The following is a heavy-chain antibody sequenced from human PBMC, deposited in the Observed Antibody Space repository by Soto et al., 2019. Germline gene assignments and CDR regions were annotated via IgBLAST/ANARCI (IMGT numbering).Heavy chain of an antibody. J-gene: IGHJ4*02. CDR2: ISGSGGST. CDR1: GFTFSSYA. CDR3: AKADYGDYAISNFDY. Sequence: GGSLRLSCAASGFTFSSYAMSWVRQAPGKGLEWVSAISGSGGSTYYADSVKGRFTISRDNSKNTLYLQMNSLRAEDTAVYYCAKADYGDYAISNFDYWGQGTLVTVSS. D-gene: IGHD4-17*01. V-gene: IGHV3-23*01.